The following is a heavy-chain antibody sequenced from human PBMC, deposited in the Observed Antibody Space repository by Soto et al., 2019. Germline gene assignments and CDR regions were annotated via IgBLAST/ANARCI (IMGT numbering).Heavy chain of an antibody. V-gene: IGHV1-8*01. CDR2: MNPNSGNT. CDR3: AVIRGSYQSDP. D-gene: IGHD3-16*01. Sequence: QEQLVQSGTEVKKPGASVMVSCEALGYSFKTYDINWVRQASGQGLEWMGWMNPNSGNTGYAQKFQGRVSMTRDTSTNTAYMVLSGLGFDDTAVYYCAVIRGSYQSDPWGPGTLVTVSS. J-gene: IGHJ5*02. CDR1: GYSFKTYD.